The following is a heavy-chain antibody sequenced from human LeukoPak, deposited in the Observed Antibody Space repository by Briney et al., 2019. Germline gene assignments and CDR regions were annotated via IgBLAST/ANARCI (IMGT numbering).Heavy chain of an antibody. CDR1: GYTFTGYY. J-gene: IGHJ4*02. CDR2: INPNSGGT. D-gene: IGHD3-22*01. V-gene: IGHV1-2*02. CDR3: ARAPDYYDSSGFDY. Sequence: ASVKVSCKASGYTFTGYYMHWVRQAPGRGLEWMGWINPNSGGTNYAQKFQGRVTMTRDTSISTAYMELSRLRSDDTAVYYCARAPDYYDSSGFDYWGQGTLVTVSS.